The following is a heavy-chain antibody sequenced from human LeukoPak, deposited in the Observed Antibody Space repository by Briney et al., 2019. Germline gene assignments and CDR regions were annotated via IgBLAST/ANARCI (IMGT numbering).Heavy chain of an antibody. CDR2: IYYSGST. CDR1: GYSISSGYY. J-gene: IGHJ4*02. CDR3: ARSALSSGSLYYFEY. D-gene: IGHD1-26*01. Sequence: SETLSLTCTVSGYSISSGYYWGWIRQPPGKGLEWIGSIYYSGSTYYNPSLKSRVTISVDTSKNQFSLKLSSVTAEDTAVYYCARSALSSGSLYYFEYWGQGTLVTVSS. V-gene: IGHV4-38-2*02.